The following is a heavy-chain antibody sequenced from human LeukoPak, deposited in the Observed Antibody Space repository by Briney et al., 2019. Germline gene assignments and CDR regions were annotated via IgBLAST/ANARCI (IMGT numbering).Heavy chain of an antibody. V-gene: IGHV3-23*01. J-gene: IGHJ4*02. CDR3: AKCPYGSGSPCYFDY. D-gene: IGHD3-10*01. Sequence: GGSLRLSCAASGFTSSSYAMSWVRQAPGKGLEWVSAISGSGGSTYYADSVKGRFTISRDNSKNTLYLQMNSLRAEDTAVYYCAKCPYGSGSPCYFDYWGQGTLVTVSS. CDR1: GFTSSSYA. CDR2: ISGSGGST.